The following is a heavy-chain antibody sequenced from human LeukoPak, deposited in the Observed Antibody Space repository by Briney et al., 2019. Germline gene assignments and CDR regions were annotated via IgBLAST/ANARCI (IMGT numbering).Heavy chain of an antibody. CDR3: ARGITIFGVVTHLGV. J-gene: IGHJ4*02. CDR2: IIPIFGTA. Sequence: SVKVSCKASGGTFSSYAMSWVRQAPGQGLEWMGGIIPIFGTANYAKKYQGRVTITTDESTSTAYMELSSLSSEDTVVYFCARGITIFGVVTHLGVWGQGSLVTVSS. D-gene: IGHD3-3*01. V-gene: IGHV1-69*05. CDR1: GGTFSSYA.